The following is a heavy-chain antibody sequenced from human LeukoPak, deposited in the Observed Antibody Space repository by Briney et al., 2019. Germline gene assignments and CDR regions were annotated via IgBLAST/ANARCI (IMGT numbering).Heavy chain of an antibody. V-gene: IGHV3-30-3*01. CDR1: GFTFSSYA. CDR3: ASPRHSSGYLDAFDI. J-gene: IGHJ3*02. D-gene: IGHD3-22*01. Sequence: GRSLRLSCAASGFTFSSYAMHWVRQAPGKGLEWVAVILYDGSNKYYADSVKGRFTISRDNSKNTLYLQMNSLRAEDTAVYYCASPRHSSGYLDAFDIWGQGTMVTVSS. CDR2: ILYDGSNK.